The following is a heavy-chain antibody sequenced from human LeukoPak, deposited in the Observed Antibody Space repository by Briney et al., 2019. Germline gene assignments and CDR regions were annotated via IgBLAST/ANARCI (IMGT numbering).Heavy chain of an antibody. V-gene: IGHV3-30*03. D-gene: IGHD2-2*02. CDR1: GFTFSSYG. J-gene: IGHJ4*02. CDR3: AYMSSDY. Sequence: GRSLRLSCAASGFTFSSYGMHWVRQAPGKGLEWVAVISYDGSNKYYADSVKGRFAISRDNSKNTLYLQMNSLRAEDTAVYYCAYMSSDYWGQGTLVTVSS. CDR2: ISYDGSNK.